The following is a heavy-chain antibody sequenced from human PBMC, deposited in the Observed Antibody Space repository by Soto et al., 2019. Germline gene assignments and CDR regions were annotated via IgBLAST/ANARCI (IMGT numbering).Heavy chain of an antibody. CDR2: INAGNGNT. J-gene: IGHJ6*03. V-gene: IGHV1-3*01. CDR3: ARPSGPGSKGYYYYMDV. D-gene: IGHD1-7*01. Sequence: ASVKVSCKASGYTFTSYAMHWVRQAPGQRLEWMGWINAGNGNTKYSQKFQGRVTITRDTSASTAYMELSSLRSEDTAVYYCARPSGPGSKGYYYYMDVWGKGTTVTVS. CDR1: GYTFTSYA.